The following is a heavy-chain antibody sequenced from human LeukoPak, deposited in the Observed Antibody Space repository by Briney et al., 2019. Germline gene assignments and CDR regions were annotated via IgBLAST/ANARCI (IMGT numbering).Heavy chain of an antibody. Sequence: SETLSLTCAAYGGSFSGYYWSWIRQPPGKGLEWIGEINHSGSTNYNPSLKSRVTISVDTSKNQFSLKLSSVTAADTAVYYCARGRTPNNWFDPWGQGTLVTVSS. J-gene: IGHJ5*02. CDR2: INHSGST. CDR1: GGSFSGYY. V-gene: IGHV4-34*01. CDR3: ARGRTPNNWFDP. D-gene: IGHD1-14*01.